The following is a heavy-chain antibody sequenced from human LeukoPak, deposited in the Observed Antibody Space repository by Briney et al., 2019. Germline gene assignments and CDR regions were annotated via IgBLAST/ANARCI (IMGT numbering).Heavy chain of an antibody. CDR2: INNRGST. CDR3: ARDKGPYWYFDL. V-gene: IGHV4-59*01. CDR1: GGSISSYY. J-gene: IGHJ2*01. Sequence: PETLSLTCTVSGGSISSYYWNWIRQPPGKGLEWIANINNRGSTDYNPSLKSRLTISLDTSKNQISLKLSWVTAADTAVYYCARDKGPYWYFDLWGRGTLVTVSS.